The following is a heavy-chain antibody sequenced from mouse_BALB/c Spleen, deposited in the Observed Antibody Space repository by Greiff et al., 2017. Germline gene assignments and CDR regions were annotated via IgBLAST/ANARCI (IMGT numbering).Heavy chain of an antibody. V-gene: IGHV6-6*02. D-gene: IGHD1-1*01. J-gene: IGHJ2*01. CDR1: GFTFSNYW. CDR3: TRTTVVADYFDY. Sequence: EVQLVESGGGLVQPGGSMKLSCVASGFTFSNYWMNWVRQSPEKGLEWVAEIRLKSNNYATHYAESVKGRFTISRYDSKSSVYLQMNNLRAEDTGIYYCTRTTVVADYFDYWGQGTTLTVSS. CDR2: IRLKSNNYAT.